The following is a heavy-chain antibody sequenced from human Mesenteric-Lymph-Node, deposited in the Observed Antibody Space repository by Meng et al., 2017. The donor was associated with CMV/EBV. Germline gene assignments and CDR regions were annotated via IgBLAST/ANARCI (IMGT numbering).Heavy chain of an antibody. Sequence: FTTYSMHWVRQAPGQGLEWMGLINPSGGSTTYAQNFQGRVTMTRDTSTSTVYMELSSLRSEDTAVYYCARDPHRTTIFGVVFNWLDPWGQGTLVTVSS. J-gene: IGHJ5*02. V-gene: IGHV1-46*01. D-gene: IGHD3-3*01. CDR3: ARDPHRTTIFGVVFNWLDP. CDR1: FTTYS. CDR2: INPSGGST.